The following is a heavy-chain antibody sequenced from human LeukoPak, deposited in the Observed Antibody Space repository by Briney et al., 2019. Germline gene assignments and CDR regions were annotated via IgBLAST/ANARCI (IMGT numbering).Heavy chain of an antibody. D-gene: IGHD6-13*01. CDR2: ISGSGGST. CDR1: GFTFSSYW. J-gene: IGHJ4*02. CDR3: AKVKSSSSWEAFFDY. Sequence: GGSLRLSCAASGFTFSSYWMSWVRQAPGKGLEWVSAISGSGGSTYYADSVKGRFTISRDNSKNTLYLQMNSLRAEDTAVYYCAKVKSSSSWEAFFDYWGQGTLVTVSS. V-gene: IGHV3-23*01.